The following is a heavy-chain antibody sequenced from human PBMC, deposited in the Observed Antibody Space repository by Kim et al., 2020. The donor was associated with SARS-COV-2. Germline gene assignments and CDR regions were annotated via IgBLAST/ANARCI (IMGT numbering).Heavy chain of an antibody. D-gene: IGHD2-2*01. V-gene: IGHV4-39*01. CDR1: GGSISSSSYY. Sequence: SETLSLTCTASGGSISSSSYYWGWIRQPPGKGLEWIGSIYYSGSTYYNPSLKSRVTISVDTSKNQFSLKLSSVTAADTAVYYCAIQHCNSTSCQWEGNWFDPWGQGTLVTVSS. CDR2: IYYSGST. J-gene: IGHJ5*02. CDR3: AIQHCNSTSCQWEGNWFDP.